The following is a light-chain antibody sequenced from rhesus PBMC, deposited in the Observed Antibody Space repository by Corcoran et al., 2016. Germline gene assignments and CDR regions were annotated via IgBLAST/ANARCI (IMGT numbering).Light chain of an antibody. CDR1: QGVGDY. CDR3: LQGYSTPFT. CDR2: RAS. V-gene: IGKV1-36*02. Sequence: DIQMTQSPSSLSASIGDRVTITCRASQGVGDYLTWFQQKPGKPPKRLIYRASRLESGVPSRFSGSVSGTDFTLTISSLQPEDFATYYCLQGYSTPFTFGPGTKLDIK. J-gene: IGKJ3*01.